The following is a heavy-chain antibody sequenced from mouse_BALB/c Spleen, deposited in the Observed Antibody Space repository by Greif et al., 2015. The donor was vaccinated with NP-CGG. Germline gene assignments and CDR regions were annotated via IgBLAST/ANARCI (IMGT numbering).Heavy chain of an antibody. Sequence: DVTLVESGGGLVQPGGSLKLSCAASGFTFSSYGMSWVRQTPDKRLELVATINSNGGSTYYPDSVKGRFTISRDNAKNTLYLQMSSLKSEDTAMYYCARGDYYGSSYGYFDVWGAGTTVTVSS. J-gene: IGHJ1*01. V-gene: IGHV5-6-3*01. D-gene: IGHD1-1*01. CDR2: INSNGGST. CDR1: GFTFSSYG. CDR3: ARGDYYGSSYGYFDV.